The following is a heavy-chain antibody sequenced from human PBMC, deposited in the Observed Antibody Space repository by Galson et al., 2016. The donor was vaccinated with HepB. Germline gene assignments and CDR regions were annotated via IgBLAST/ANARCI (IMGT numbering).Heavy chain of an antibody. Sequence: SVKVSCKASGHSFSFNTYAISWVRKTPGQGLEWVGGIIPIFETPDYAQKFQDRVIITADESTSTVYMELSSLRSDDTAVYYCARDLIFAGTFDCWGQGTLVTVSS. J-gene: IGHJ4*02. D-gene: IGHD3-10*01. CDR1: GHSFSFNTYA. V-gene: IGHV1-69*13. CDR3: ARDLIFAGTFDC. CDR2: IIPIFETP.